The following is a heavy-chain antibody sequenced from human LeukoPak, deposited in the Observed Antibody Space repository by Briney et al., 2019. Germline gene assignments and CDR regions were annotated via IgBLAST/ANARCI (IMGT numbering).Heavy chain of an antibody. V-gene: IGHV3-23*01. D-gene: IGHD3-9*01. CDR1: GFTFSNYA. J-gene: IGHJ4*02. Sequence: SGGSLRLSCVASGFTFSNYAMSWVRRAPGKGLEWVSAITGSGGNTYYADSVKGRFPLSRDNSHNTLYLQKNSLRAEDTAVYYCAKWGDYDVLTGYYDPDYWGQGTLVTVCS. CDR2: ITGSGGNT. CDR3: AKWGDYDVLTGYYDPDY.